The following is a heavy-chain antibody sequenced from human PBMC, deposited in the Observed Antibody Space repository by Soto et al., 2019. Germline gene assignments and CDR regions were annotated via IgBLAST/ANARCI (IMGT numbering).Heavy chain of an antibody. CDR1: GYTFTSYG. D-gene: IGHD6-19*01. Sequence: QVQLVQSGAEVKKPGASVKVSCKASGYTFTSYGMQWVRQAPGQRLEWMGWINAGNGNTKYSQKFQGRVTITRDTSTSTAYMELSSLRSEDTAVYYCARDLGGWTDYWGQGTLVTVSS. V-gene: IGHV1-3*01. CDR2: INAGNGNT. CDR3: ARDLGGWTDY. J-gene: IGHJ4*02.